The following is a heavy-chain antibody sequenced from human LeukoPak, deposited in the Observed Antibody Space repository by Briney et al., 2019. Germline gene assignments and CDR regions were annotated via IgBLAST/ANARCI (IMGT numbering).Heavy chain of an antibody. V-gene: IGHV1-2*06. CDR3: ARDCGYSYGHYYFDY. D-gene: IGHD5-18*01. J-gene: IGHJ4*02. CDR2: INPNSGGT. Sequence: GASVKVSCKASGYTFTGYYMHWVRQAPGQGLEWMGRINPNSGGTNYAQKFQGRVTMTRDTSISTAYVELSRLRSDDTAVYYCARDCGYSYGHYYFDYWGQGTLVTVSS. CDR1: GYTFTGYY.